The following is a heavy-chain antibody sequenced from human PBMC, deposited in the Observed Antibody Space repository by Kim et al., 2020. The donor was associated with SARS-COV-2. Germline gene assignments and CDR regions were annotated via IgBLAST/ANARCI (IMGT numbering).Heavy chain of an antibody. V-gene: IGHV3-48*01. CDR3: ANRLDY. Sequence: SSSTIHYPDSVKGRFTNSRDNAKNPLYLQMNSRRAEDTAVYYCANRLDYWGPGTLVTVSS. CDR2: SSSTI. J-gene: IGHJ4*02.